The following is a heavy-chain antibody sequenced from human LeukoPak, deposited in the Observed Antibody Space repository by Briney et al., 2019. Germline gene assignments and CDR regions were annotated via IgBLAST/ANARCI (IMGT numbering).Heavy chain of an antibody. CDR3: ARPVSYGSALI. CDR2: IYPGDSDT. V-gene: IGHV5-51*01. D-gene: IGHD3-10*01. Sequence: GESLKISCKGSEYSFTNYWIGWVRQMPGKGLEWMGIIYPGDSDTRYSPSFQGQVTISADKSITTAYQQWSSLKASDTAMYYCARPVSYGSALIWGQGTLVTVSS. J-gene: IGHJ4*02. CDR1: EYSFTNYW.